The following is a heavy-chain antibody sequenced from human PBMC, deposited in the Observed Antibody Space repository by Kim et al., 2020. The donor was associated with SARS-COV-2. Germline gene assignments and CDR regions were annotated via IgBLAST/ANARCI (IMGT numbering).Heavy chain of an antibody. CDR3: ARVVIAAAGTVAFDI. Sequence: SETLSLTCTVSGGSISSYYWSWIRQPPGKGLEWIGYIYYSGSTNYNPSLKSRVTISVDTSKNQFSLKLSSVTAADTAVYYCARVVIAAAGTVAFDIWGQGTMVTVSS. CDR1: GGSISSYY. J-gene: IGHJ3*02. D-gene: IGHD6-13*01. CDR2: IYYSGST. V-gene: IGHV4-59*01.